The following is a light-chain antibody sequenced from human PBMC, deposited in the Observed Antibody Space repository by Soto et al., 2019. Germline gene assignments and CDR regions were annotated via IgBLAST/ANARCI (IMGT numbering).Light chain of an antibody. CDR1: QGINTY. V-gene: IGKV1-39*01. CDR3: QQAASSPRT. CDR2: AAS. Sequence: DIQMTQSPSSLSESAGDRVTITCRASQGINTYLNWYQQKPGKAPKLLIYAASNLKSGVPSRFSGSGSETDFTLTISSLQPEDFATYSCQQAASSPRTFGQGTRLENK. J-gene: IGKJ5*01.